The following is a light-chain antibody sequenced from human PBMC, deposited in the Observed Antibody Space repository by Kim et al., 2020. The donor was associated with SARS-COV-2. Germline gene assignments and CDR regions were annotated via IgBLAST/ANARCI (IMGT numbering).Light chain of an antibody. J-gene: IGLJ3*02. CDR2: EDD. CDR1: SGSIDDNY. Sequence: NFMLTQPHSVSESPGKTVTISCTRSSGSIDDNYVQWYQQRPGGVPTTVIYEDDPRSSGVSDRFSGSIDNSSNSASLTVSGLRTEDEADYYCQSYNRDNVLFGGGTQLTVL. CDR3: QSYNRDNVL. V-gene: IGLV6-57*04.